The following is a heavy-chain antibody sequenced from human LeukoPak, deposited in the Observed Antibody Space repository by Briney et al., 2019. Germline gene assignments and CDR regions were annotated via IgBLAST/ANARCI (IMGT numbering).Heavy chain of an antibody. CDR3: ARADAIQRSFDY. CDR2: ISTSSSYI. J-gene: IGHJ4*02. V-gene: IGHV3-21*01. D-gene: IGHD3-3*01. CDR1: GFTFSSYS. Sequence: GGSLRLPCAASGFTFSSYSMNWVRQTPGKGLEWVSSISTSSSYIYYADSVKGRFTISRDNAKNSLYLQMNSLRVEDTAVYYCARADAIQRSFDYWGQGTLVTVSS.